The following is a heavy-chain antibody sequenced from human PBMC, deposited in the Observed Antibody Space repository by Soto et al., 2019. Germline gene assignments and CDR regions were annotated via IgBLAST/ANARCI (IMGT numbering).Heavy chain of an antibody. Sequence: QVLLAQSGAEVRNPGSSMNVSCQASGGSFSDSAFSWVRQAPGQGLEWMGGIIPMFAATKYAQRFQGRVTITADESTRTVYLALSSLTSDDSAVYYCARGGIVAVPAALSSYDDYTNYRFDSWGQGTLVSVSS. CDR2: IIPMFAAT. J-gene: IGHJ4*02. CDR1: GGSFSDSA. D-gene: IGHD2-15*01. CDR3: ARGGIVAVPAALSSYDDYTNYRFDS. V-gene: IGHV1-69*01.